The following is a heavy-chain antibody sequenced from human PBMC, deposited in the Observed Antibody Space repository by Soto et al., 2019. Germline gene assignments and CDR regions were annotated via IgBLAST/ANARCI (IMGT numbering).Heavy chain of an antibody. V-gene: IGHV4-31*01. J-gene: IGHJ4*02. CDR3: AGIYSGSPGGTLRY. D-gene: IGHD1-26*01. CDR2: IYYSGST. Sequence: QVQLQESGPGLVKPSQTLSLTCTVSGGSISSGGYYWSWIRQHPGKGLEWIGYIYYSGSTYYNPSRTIQDTISVDTSRNQFYIKLSYVTATDTAVYYCAGIYSGSPGGTLRYWGQKTLVTVPS. CDR1: GGSISSGGYY.